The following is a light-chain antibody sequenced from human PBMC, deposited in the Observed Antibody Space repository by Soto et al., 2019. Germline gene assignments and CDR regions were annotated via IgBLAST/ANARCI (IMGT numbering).Light chain of an antibody. CDR1: QRVSSGY. CDR2: GAS. J-gene: IGKJ5*01. V-gene: IGKV3-20*01. Sequence: EIVLTQSPGTLSLSPGERATLSCRASQRVSSGYLAWYQQKPGQAPRLLIYGASSRATGIPDRFSGSGSGTDFTLTISRLEPEDFGVYYCQQYGSSFITFGQGTRLEIK. CDR3: QQYGSSFIT.